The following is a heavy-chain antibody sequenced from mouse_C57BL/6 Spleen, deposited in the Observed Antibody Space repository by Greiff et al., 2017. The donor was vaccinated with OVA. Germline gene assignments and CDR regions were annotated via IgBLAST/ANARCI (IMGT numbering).Heavy chain of an antibody. J-gene: IGHJ3*01. CDR2: IDPETGGT. CDR1: GYTFTDYE. D-gene: IGHD2-4*01. V-gene: IGHV1-15*01. CDR3: TRERGGYDYDRTFAY. Sequence: QVQLQQSGAELVRPGASVTLSCKASGYTFTDYEMHWVKQTPVHGLEWIGAIDPETGGTAYNQKFTGKAILTADKSSSTAYMELRSLTSEDSAVYYCTRERGGYDYDRTFAYWGQGTLVTVSA.